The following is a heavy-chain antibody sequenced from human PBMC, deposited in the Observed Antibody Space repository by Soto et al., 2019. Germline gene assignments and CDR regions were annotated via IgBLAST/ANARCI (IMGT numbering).Heavy chain of an antibody. J-gene: IGHJ4*02. D-gene: IGHD7-27*01. CDR3: ARDPLGTLFDY. Sequence: TLSLTRAVYGGSISSSNWWSWVRQPPGKGLEWIGEIYYSGSTNYNPSLKSRVTISVDTSKNQFSLKLSSVTAADTAVYYCARDPLGTLFDYWGQGTLVTVSS. V-gene: IGHV4-4*02. CDR2: IYYSGST. CDR1: GGSISSSNW.